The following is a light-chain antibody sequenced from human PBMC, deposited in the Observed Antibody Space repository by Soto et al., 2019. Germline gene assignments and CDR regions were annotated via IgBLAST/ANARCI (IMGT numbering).Light chain of an antibody. CDR1: QGISKY. CDR3: QKYNSAPWT. J-gene: IGKJ1*01. V-gene: IGKV1-27*01. Sequence: DIQMTQSPSSLSASVGDRVTITCRASQGISKYLAWYQQKPGKVPKLLIYAASTLQSGVPARFSGSGSGTDFTLTISILQPEDVATYYCQKYNSAPWTFGLGTKVEI. CDR2: AAS.